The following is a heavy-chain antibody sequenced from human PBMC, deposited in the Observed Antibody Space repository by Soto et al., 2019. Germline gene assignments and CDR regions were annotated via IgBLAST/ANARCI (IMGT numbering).Heavy chain of an antibody. J-gene: IGHJ4*02. CDR1: GGSISSGGYS. V-gene: IGHV4-30-2*01. Sequence: QLQLQESGSGLVKPSQTLSLTCAVSGGSISSGGYSWSWIRQPPGKGLEWIVYIYHIGSPYYNPSLKSRVTISVDRSKTQFSLKLSSVTAADTAVYYCARGRGYSYGLDYWGQGTLVTVSS. CDR3: ARGRGYSYGLDY. CDR2: IYHIGSP. D-gene: IGHD5-18*01.